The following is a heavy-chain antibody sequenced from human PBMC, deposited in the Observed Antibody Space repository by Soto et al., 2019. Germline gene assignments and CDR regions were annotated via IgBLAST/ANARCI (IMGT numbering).Heavy chain of an antibody. V-gene: IGHV4-59*01. J-gene: IGHJ4*02. CDR1: GASITTNY. CDR2: RYHSGS. D-gene: IGHD1-26*01. CDR3: ARGPPIVGNTRPLES. Sequence: QVQLQESGPGLVKPSETLSLSCTVSGASITTNYWSWIRKFPGKGLEWIGYRYHSGSGSHPSLKSRVTISIDKSKNQFSLKMTSVTAADTAVYYCARGPPIVGNTRPLESWGQGTLVTVSS.